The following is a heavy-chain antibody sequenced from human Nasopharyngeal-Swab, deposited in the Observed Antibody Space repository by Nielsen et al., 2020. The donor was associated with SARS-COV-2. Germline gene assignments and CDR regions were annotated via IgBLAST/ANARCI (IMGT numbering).Heavy chain of an antibody. CDR3: ARGDGYNYPFDY. J-gene: IGHJ4*02. CDR1: GFTFSSYA. Sequence: GESLKISCAASGFTFSSYAMHWVRQAPGKGLEWVAVISYDGSNKYYADSVKGRFTISRDNSKNTLYLQMNSLRAEDTAVHYCARGDGYNYPFDYWGQGTLVTVSS. CDR2: ISYDGSNK. D-gene: IGHD5-24*01. V-gene: IGHV3-30-3*01.